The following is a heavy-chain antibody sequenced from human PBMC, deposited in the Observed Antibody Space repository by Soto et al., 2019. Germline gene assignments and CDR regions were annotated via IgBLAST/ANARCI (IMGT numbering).Heavy chain of an antibody. Sequence: QVQLVESGGGVVQPGRSLRLSCAASGFTFSSYAMHWVRQAPGKGLEWVAVISYDGSNKYYADSVKGRFTISRDNSKNTLYLQMNSLRAEDTAVYYCAXXXXXXXXXTSCYSYAFDIWGQGTMV. CDR2: ISYDGSNK. V-gene: IGHV3-30-3*01. CDR3: AXXXXXXXXXTSCYSYAFDI. J-gene: IGHJ3*02. D-gene: IGHD2-2*01. CDR1: GFTFSSYA.